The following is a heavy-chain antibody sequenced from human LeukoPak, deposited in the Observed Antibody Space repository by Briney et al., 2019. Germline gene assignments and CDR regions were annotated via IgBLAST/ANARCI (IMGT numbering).Heavy chain of an antibody. CDR1: GGSISSYY. CDR3: ARAGGSYYPIMYNWFDP. D-gene: IGHD3-10*01. J-gene: IGHJ5*02. Sequence: PSETLSLTCTVSGGSISSYYWSWIRQPPGKGLEGIVYIYYSGSTNYNPSLKSRVTISVDTSKNQFSLKLSSVTAADTAVYYCARAGGSYYPIMYNWFDPWGQGTLVTVSS. CDR2: IYYSGST. V-gene: IGHV4-59*01.